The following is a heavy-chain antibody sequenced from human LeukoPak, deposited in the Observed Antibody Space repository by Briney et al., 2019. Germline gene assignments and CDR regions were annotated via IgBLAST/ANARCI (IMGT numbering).Heavy chain of an antibody. J-gene: IGHJ4*02. CDR2: ISGSGGST. Sequence: GGSLRLSCAASGFTFSSYDMSWVRQAPGKGPDWVSAISGSGGSTYYADSVKGRFTISRDNSKNTVYLQMNSLRAEDTAVYYCAKDRQSGTYFDYWGQGTLVTVSS. D-gene: IGHD1-26*01. CDR1: GFTFSSYD. V-gene: IGHV3-23*01. CDR3: AKDRQSGTYFDY.